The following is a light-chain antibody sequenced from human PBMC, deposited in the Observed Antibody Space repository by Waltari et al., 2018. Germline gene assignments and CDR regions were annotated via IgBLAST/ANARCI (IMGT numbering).Light chain of an antibody. J-gene: IGLJ3*02. CDR3: CSYAGSYSWV. V-gene: IGLV2-11*01. CDR2: DVS. CDR1: SSDVGGYNY. Sequence: QSALTQPRSVSGSPGQSVPISCTGTSSDVGGYNYVPWYQQPPGKAPQLMIYDVSKRPSGVPDRFSGSKSGNTASLTISGLQAEDEADYYCCSYAGSYSWVFGGGTKLTVL.